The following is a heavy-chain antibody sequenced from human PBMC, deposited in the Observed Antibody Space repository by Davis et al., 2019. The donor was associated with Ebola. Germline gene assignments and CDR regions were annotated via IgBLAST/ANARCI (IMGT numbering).Heavy chain of an antibody. V-gene: IGHV3-30-3*01. CDR2: ISYDGSNK. CDR3: ARDPEQQLALIYYYGMDV. Sequence: GESLKISCAASGFTFSSYAMHWVRQAPGKGLEWVAVISYDGSNKYYADSVKGRFTISRDNSKNTLYLQMNSLRAEDTAVYYCARDPEQQLALIYYYGMDVWGQGTTVTVSS. CDR1: GFTFSSYA. D-gene: IGHD6-13*01. J-gene: IGHJ6*02.